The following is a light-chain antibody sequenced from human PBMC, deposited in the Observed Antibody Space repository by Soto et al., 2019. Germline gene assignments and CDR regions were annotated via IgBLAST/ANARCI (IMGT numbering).Light chain of an antibody. J-gene: IGLJ2*01. CDR1: SSDVGANNY. CDR2: EVS. CDR3: SAYINSITFVV. V-gene: IGLV2-14*01. Sequence: QSVLTQPASVSGSPGQPITISCTGTSSDVGANNYVSWYQHHPGKAPKLLIYEVSNRPSGVSSRFSSSKSGNTASLTISGLEAEDEDSYYGSAYINSITFVVFGGGTKLTV.